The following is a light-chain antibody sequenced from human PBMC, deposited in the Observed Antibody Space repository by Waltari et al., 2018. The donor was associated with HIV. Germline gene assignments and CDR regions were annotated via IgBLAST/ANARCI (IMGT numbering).Light chain of an antibody. Sequence: DIVMTQSPLSLPVTPGEPASISCRSSQSLLPSNGNNYLGWYLQKPGQSPQLLIYLGSNRASGVPDRFSGSGSGTDFTLKISRVEAEDVGVYYCMQVLQTPLTFGPGTKVDIK. CDR3: MQVLQTPLT. CDR1: QSLLPSNGNNY. J-gene: IGKJ3*01. CDR2: LGS. V-gene: IGKV2-28*01.